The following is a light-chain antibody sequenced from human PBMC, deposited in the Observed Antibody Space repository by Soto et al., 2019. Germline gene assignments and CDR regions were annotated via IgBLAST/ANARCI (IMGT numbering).Light chain of an antibody. CDR2: SAS. CDR3: QQSYNTPRT. V-gene: IGKV1-39*01. CDR1: QSISNY. Sequence: DIQMTQSPSSLSASVGDRVTITCRASQSISNYLNWYQQKPGKAPELLIYSASTLQSGVPSRFSGSGSGTDFTLTISSLQPEDFATYYCQQSYNTPRTFGPGTKVDIK. J-gene: IGKJ3*01.